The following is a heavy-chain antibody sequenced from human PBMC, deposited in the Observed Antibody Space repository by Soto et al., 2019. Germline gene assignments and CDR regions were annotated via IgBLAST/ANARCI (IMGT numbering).Heavy chain of an antibody. CDR2: VYHTGDT. CDR1: CGTVASSHW. J-gene: IGHJ5*02. V-gene: IGHV4-4*02. D-gene: IGHD2-21*02. CDR3: AREIVTAGGNNYFDP. Sequence: PSETVSLTCGVSCGTVASSHWWSWVRQSPGRGLEWIGNVYHTGDTNFNPSLQSRVTFSVDKSNNQFSLRLTSVTAADTAVYFCAREIVTAGGNNYFDPWGPGTLVTVSS.